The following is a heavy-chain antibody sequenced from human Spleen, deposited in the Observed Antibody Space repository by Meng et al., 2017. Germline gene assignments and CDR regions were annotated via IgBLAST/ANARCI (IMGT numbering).Heavy chain of an antibody. Sequence: GESLKISCAASGFTFSSYSMNWVRQAPGKGLEWVSSISSSSSYIYYADSVKGRFTISRDNAKNSLYLQMNSLRAEDTAVYYCARALDSSGWYPYYYGMDVWGQGTTVTVSS. J-gene: IGHJ6*02. V-gene: IGHV3-21*01. CDR3: ARALDSSGWYPYYYGMDV. CDR1: GFTFSSYS. D-gene: IGHD6-19*01. CDR2: ISSSSSYI.